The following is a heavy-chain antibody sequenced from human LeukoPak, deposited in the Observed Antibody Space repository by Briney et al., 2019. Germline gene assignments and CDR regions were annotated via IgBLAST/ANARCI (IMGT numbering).Heavy chain of an antibody. Sequence: GASVKVSCKASGYTFTSYYMHWVRQAPGQGLEWMGGIIPIFGTANYAQKFQGRVTITADESTSTAYMELSSLRSEDTAVYYCARGRSGGWYMDFDYWGQGTLVTVSS. D-gene: IGHD6-19*01. CDR1: GYTFTSYY. CDR3: ARGRSGGWYMDFDY. V-gene: IGHV1-69*13. CDR2: IIPIFGTA. J-gene: IGHJ4*02.